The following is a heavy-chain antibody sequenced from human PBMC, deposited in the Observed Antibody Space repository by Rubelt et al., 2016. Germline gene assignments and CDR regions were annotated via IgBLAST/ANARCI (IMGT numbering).Heavy chain of an antibody. CDR2: IYSSGST. J-gene: IGHJ4*02. V-gene: IGHV4-59*01. CDR1: GGTMNYYY. Sequence: QVQLQESGPGLVKPSETLSLTCTVSGGTMNYYYWNWIRQPLGKGLEWIGNIYSSGSTYYNSSLKSRVTISIDTSKNQFSLKLTSVTAAETAVYFWARELGVTPPFFDYWGQGIPVTVSS. D-gene: IGHD7-27*01. CDR3: ARELGVTPPFFDY.